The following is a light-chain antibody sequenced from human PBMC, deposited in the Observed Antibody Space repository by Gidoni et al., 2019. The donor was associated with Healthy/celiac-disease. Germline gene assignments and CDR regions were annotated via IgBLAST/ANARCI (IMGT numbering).Light chain of an antibody. J-gene: IGLJ3*02. CDR1: SSDVGGYNY. V-gene: IGLV2-14*01. CDR2: DVS. Sequence: QSALTQPASVSGYPGQSITISCTGTSSDVGGYNYVSWYQQHPGKAPKLMIYDVSNRPSGVSNRFSGSKSGNTASLTISGLQAEDEADYYCSSYTSSSTPPWVFGGGTKLTVL. CDR3: SSYTSSSTPPWV.